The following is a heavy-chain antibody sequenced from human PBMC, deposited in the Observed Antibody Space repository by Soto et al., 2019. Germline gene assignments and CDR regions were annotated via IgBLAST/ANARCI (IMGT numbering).Heavy chain of an antibody. CDR3: ARDGYCSGGSCYSVPVFDY. V-gene: IGHV3-48*01. Sequence: AGGSLRLSCAASGFTFSSFHMNWVRQAPGRGLEWVAYITSSSDTIYYSDSVKGRFTISRDNSKNTLYLQMNSLRAEDTAVYYCARDGYCSGGSCYSVPVFDYWGQGTLVTVSS. CDR2: ITSSSDTI. CDR1: GFTFSSFH. D-gene: IGHD2-15*01. J-gene: IGHJ4*02.